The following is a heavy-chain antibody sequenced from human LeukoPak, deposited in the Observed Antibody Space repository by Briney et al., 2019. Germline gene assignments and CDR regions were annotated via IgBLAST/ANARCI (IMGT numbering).Heavy chain of an antibody. V-gene: IGHV3-48*01. D-gene: IGHD6-19*01. J-gene: IGHJ5*02. CDR1: GFTFSIYS. CDR3: ARASTGYSSGWYPNWFDP. CDR2: ISSSSSTI. Sequence: GGSLRLSCAASGFTFSIYSMNWVRQAPGKGLEWVSYISSSSSTIYYADSVKGRFTISRDNAKNSLYLQMNSLRAEDTAVYYCARASTGYSSGWYPNWFDPWGQGTLVTVSS.